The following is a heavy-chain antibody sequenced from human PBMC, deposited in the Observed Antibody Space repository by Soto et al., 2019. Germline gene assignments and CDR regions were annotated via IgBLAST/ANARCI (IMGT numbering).Heavy chain of an antibody. CDR1: GFTFSDYY. Sequence: GGSLRLSCAASGFTFSDYYMSWIRQAPGKGLEWVSYISSSGSTIYYADSVKGRFTISRDNAKNSLYLQVNSLRAEDTAVYYCARDRYCSSTSCYRTWGFYYGMDVWGQGTTVTVSS. CDR2: ISSSGSTI. CDR3: ARDRYCSSTSCYRTWGFYYGMDV. J-gene: IGHJ6*02. D-gene: IGHD2-2*01. V-gene: IGHV3-11*01.